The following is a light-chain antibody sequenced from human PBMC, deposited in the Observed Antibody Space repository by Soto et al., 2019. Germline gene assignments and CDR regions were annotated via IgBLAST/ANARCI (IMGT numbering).Light chain of an antibody. CDR3: QQSYSTPYT. Sequence: DIQMPQSPSSLSASVGDRVTITCRASQSITNYLNWYQQKPGQAPKLLMYAISILQSGFPSRFGGSRSGTQFALTVSSLQPDHFATYYCQQSYSTPYTFGQRTKVDI. V-gene: IGKV1-39*01. J-gene: IGKJ2*01. CDR1: QSITNY. CDR2: AIS.